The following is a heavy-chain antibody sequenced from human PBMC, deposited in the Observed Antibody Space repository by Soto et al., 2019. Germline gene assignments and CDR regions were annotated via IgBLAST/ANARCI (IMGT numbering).Heavy chain of an antibody. CDR2: IYSSGDT. J-gene: IGHJ6*04. CDR3: ARDSPAERLLEGSPDYYYDMGV. V-gene: IGHV4-31*03. CDR1: GGSISRGGYY. D-gene: IGHD3-3*01. Sequence: QVQLQESGPGLVKPSQTLSITCSVSGGSISRGGYYWTWIRQHPGKGLEWIGYIYSSGDTHYSPSLKSRVTISMDTSKDQFSLRLSSVTAADTAVYYCARDSPAERLLEGSPDYYYDMGVWGKGTAVTVSS.